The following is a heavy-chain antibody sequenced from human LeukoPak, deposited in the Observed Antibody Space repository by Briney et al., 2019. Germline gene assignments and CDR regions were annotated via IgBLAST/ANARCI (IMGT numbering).Heavy chain of an antibody. V-gene: IGHV3-21*01. CDR2: VSSTSSYT. Sequence: GGSLRLSCAASGFTLSDYSMNWVRQAPGKGLEWVSSVSSTSSYTYYAGSVKGRFTISRDNAKNSLYLQMNSLRVEDTAVYYCAKDQSPYYYYGMDVWGQGTTVTVSS. J-gene: IGHJ6*02. CDR3: AKDQSPYYYYGMDV. CDR1: GFTLSDYS.